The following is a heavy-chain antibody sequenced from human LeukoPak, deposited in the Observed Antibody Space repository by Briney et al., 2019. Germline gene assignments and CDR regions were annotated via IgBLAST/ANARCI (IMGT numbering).Heavy chain of an antibody. V-gene: IGHV4-59*01. Sequence: PSETLSLTCTVSGGSISSYYWSWIRQPPGKGLEWIGYIYYSGSTYYNPSLKSRVTISVDTSKNQFSLRLSSVTAADTAVYYCAKDGINYYDISGYDIWGQGTLATVSS. CDR2: IYYSGST. CDR1: GGSISSYY. J-gene: IGHJ4*02. D-gene: IGHD3-22*01. CDR3: AKDGINYYDISGYDI.